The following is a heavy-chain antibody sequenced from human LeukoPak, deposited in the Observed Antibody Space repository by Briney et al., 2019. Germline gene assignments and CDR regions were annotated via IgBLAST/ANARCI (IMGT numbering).Heavy chain of an antibody. CDR1: GYSFTSYW. Sequence: GESLKISCKGSGYSFTSYWIGWVRQMPGKGLEWMGIIYPGDSDTRYSPSFQGQVTISADKSISTAYLQWSSLKASDTAMCYCARGPYDFWSGYLLSFDYWGQGTLVTVSS. CDR2: IYPGDSDT. J-gene: IGHJ4*02. D-gene: IGHD3-3*01. V-gene: IGHV5-51*01. CDR3: ARGPYDFWSGYLLSFDY.